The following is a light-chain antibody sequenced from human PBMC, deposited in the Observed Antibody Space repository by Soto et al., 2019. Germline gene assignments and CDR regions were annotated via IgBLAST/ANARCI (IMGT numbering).Light chain of an antibody. CDR2: EVS. Sequence: QSVLTQPASVSGSPGQSITISCTGTSSDVGGYNYVSWYQQHPGKVPKLMIYEVSNRPSGVSNRFSGSKSGNTASLTISGLQAEDEAEYYCSSYTSSTTFEVFGGGTKLTVL. CDR3: SSYTSSTTFEV. J-gene: IGLJ2*01. CDR1: SSDVGGYNY. V-gene: IGLV2-14*01.